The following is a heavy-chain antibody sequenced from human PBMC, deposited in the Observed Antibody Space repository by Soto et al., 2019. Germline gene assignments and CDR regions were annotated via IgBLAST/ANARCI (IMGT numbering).Heavy chain of an antibody. Sequence: VALRLSCAASGFTFSSCWMSWVRESPGKGLELVANIKQDGSEKYYVDSVKGRFTISRDNAKNSLYLQMNSLRAEDTAVYYCARRTVTTSMIVVVITSDYGMDVWGQGTTVTVSS. CDR2: IKQDGSEK. CDR3: ARRTVTTSMIVVVITSDYGMDV. CDR1: GFTFSSCW. V-gene: IGHV3-7*01. J-gene: IGHJ6*02. D-gene: IGHD3-22*01.